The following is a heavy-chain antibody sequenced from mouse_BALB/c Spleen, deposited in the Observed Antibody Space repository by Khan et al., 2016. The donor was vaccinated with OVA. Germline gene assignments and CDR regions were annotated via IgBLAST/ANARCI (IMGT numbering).Heavy chain of an antibody. D-gene: IGHD1-1*01. CDR3: ARIYGGDFDC. V-gene: IGHV3-2*02. Sequence: EVQLQESGPGLVKPSQSLSLTCTVSGFSITSDYAWNWIRQFPGNKLEWMGFIGYSGNTNYNPSLKSRISITRDTSKNQFFLQLNSVTTEDTATYYCARIYGGDFDCWGQGTTLTVSS. J-gene: IGHJ2*01. CDR2: IGYSGNT. CDR1: GFSITSDYA.